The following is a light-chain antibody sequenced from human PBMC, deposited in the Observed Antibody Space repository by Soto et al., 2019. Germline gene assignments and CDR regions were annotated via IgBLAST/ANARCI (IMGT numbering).Light chain of an antibody. CDR3: QQYNSYPIT. CDR2: DAS. J-gene: IGKJ5*01. Sequence: DIQMTQSPSTLSASVGDRVTIPCRASQSIISGLAWYQQKPGKAPKLLIYDASSLESGVPSRFSGSGSGTEFTLTISSLQPDDFATYYCQQYNSYPITFGQGTRLEIK. CDR1: QSIISG. V-gene: IGKV1-5*01.